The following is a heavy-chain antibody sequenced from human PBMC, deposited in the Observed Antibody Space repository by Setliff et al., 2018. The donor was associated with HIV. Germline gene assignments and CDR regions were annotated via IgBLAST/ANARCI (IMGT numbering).Heavy chain of an antibody. CDR2: TYYRSKWSN. CDR1: GDSVSSNTAA. CDR3: ARGGDWDYNYYMDV. Sequence: SPTLSLPCAISGDSVSSNTAAWNWIRQSPSRGLEWLGRTYYRSKWSNDYAVSVKSRITINPDTSKNQFSLQLNSVTPEDTAVYFCARGGDWDYNYYMDVWDKGTTVTVSS. D-gene: IGHD3-16*01. V-gene: IGHV6-1*01. J-gene: IGHJ6*03.